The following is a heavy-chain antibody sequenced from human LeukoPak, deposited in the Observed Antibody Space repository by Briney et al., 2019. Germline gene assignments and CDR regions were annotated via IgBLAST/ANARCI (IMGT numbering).Heavy chain of an antibody. V-gene: IGHV4-4*02. CDR1: GGSISSSNW. Sequence: PSETLSLTCAVSGGSISSSNWWSWVRQPPGKGLEWIGEIYHSGSTNYNPSLKGRVTISVDKSKNQFSLKLSSVTAADTAVYYCARVGEQRFLEWLLWYAFDIWGQGTMVTVSS. CDR2: IYHSGST. CDR3: ARVGEQRFLEWLLWYAFDI. J-gene: IGHJ3*02. D-gene: IGHD3-3*01.